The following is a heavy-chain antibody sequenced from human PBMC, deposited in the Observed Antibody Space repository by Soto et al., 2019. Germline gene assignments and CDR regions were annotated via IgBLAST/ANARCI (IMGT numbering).Heavy chain of an antibody. D-gene: IGHD2-21*01. CDR3: AKVRVGIDVDFDY. CDR1: GFTFSSCA. J-gene: IGHJ4*02. CDR2: IRDSDSGGTT. Sequence: EVQLLESGGGLVQPGGSLRLSCAAYGFTFSSCAMSWVRQAPAKGLEWVSAIRDSDSGGTTYYAESVKGRFTISRDDSKNTLYLQMSSLRAEDTAMYYCAKVRVGIDVDFDYWGQGALVTVSS. V-gene: IGHV3-23*01.